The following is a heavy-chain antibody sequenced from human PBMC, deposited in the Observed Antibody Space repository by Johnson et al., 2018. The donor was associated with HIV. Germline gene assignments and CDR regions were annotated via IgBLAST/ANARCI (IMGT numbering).Heavy chain of an antibody. V-gene: IGHV3-30-3*01. D-gene: IGHD1-26*01. CDR1: GFTFSSYA. J-gene: IGHJ3*02. CDR3: ARDLRVGAIDGFYI. Sequence: QVQLVESGGGVVQPGGSLRLSCAASGFTFSSYAMHWVRQAPGKGLEWVAIISYDGSNKYYADSVKGRFTISRDNSKNTLYLQMNSLRADDTAVFYCARDLRVGAIDGFYIWGQGTMVTVSS. CDR2: ISYDGSNK.